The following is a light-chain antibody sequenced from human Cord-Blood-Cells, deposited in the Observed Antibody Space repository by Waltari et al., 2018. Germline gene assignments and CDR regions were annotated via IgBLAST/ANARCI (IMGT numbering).Light chain of an antibody. CDR3: QQYGSSPQGT. V-gene: IGKV3-20*01. Sequence: EIVLTQSPGTLSLSPGERATLYCRASQSVSSSYLAWYQQKPGQAPRLLIYGASSRATGIPDRFSGSGSGTEFTLTISRLEPEDFAVYYCQQYGSSPQGTFGGGTKVEIK. CDR2: GAS. CDR1: QSVSSSY. J-gene: IGKJ4*01.